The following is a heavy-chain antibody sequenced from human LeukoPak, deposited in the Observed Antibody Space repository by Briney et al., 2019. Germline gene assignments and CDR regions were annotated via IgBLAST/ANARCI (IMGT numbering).Heavy chain of an antibody. CDR1: GYTFTSYD. CDR3: ARSFMITFGGVIITSDAFDI. V-gene: IGHV1-8*01. CDR2: MNPNSGNT. J-gene: IGHJ3*02. Sequence: ASVKVSCKASGYTFTSYDINWVRQATGQGLEWMGWMNPNSGNTGYAQKFQGRVTMTRNTSISTAYMELSRLRSDDTAVYYCARSFMITFGGVIITSDAFDIWGQGTMVTVSS. D-gene: IGHD3-16*02.